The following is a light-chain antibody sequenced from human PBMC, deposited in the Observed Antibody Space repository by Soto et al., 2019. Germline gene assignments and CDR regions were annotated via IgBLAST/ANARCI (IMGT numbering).Light chain of an antibody. CDR1: QSVSSW. V-gene: IGKV1-5*01. CDR3: QEYTTYSRT. Sequence: DIQMTQSPSTLSASVGDRVTITCRASQSVSSWLAWYQQKPGKAPKVLIYDVSTLESGVPSRFSGGGSGTEFTLTITSLQPADFATYYCQEYTTYSRTFGQGTKVEVK. J-gene: IGKJ1*01. CDR2: DVS.